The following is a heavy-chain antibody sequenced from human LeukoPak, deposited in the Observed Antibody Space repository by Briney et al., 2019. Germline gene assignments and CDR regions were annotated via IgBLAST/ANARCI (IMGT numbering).Heavy chain of an antibody. Sequence: TPSQTLSLTCTVSGGSISSYYWSWIRQPPGKGLEWIGYIYYSGSTNYNPSLKSRVTISVDTSKNQFSLKLSSVTAADTAVYYCAREVYSSGWYDYWGQGTLVTVSS. CDR2: IYYSGST. CDR1: GGSISSYY. J-gene: IGHJ4*02. V-gene: IGHV4-59*01. CDR3: AREVYSSGWYDY. D-gene: IGHD6-19*01.